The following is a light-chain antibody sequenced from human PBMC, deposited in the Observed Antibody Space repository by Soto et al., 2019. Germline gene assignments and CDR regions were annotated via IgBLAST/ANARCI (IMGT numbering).Light chain of an antibody. J-gene: IGLJ2*01. V-gene: IGLV2-23*01. CDR3: CSYAGSSTVV. CDR1: SSDGGSYNL. Sequence: QSALTQPASVSGSPGQSITISCTGTSSDGGSYNLVSWYQQHPGTAPKLMIYEGSKRPSGVSNRFSGSKSGNTASLTISGLQAEDEADYYCCSYAGSSTVVFGGGTKLTVL. CDR2: EGS.